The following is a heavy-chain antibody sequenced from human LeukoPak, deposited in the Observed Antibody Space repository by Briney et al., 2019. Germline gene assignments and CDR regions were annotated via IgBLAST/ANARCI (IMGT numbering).Heavy chain of an antibody. V-gene: IGHV4-34*01. J-gene: IGHJ4*02. D-gene: IGHD3-3*01. Sequence: PPETLSLTCAVYGESFDGYYWSWIRQSPGKGLEWIGHINHVGITNHNPSLKSRVTISVDTSKNQFTLKVRSVTAADTGVYFCARKGLRPLEWLSEYFFDYWGQGTLVSVAS. CDR1: GESFDGYY. CDR3: ARKGLRPLEWLSEYFFDY. CDR2: INHVGIT.